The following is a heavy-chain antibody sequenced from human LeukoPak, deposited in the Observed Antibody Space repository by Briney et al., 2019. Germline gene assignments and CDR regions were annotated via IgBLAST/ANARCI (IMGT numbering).Heavy chain of an antibody. J-gene: IGHJ5*02. D-gene: IGHD6-13*01. V-gene: IGHV1-2*02. CDR2: INPNSGGT. Sequence: ASVKVSCKASGSTFTDYYMHWVRQAPGQGLEWMGWINPNSGGTNYAQKFQGRVTMTRDTSISTAYMELSRLRSDDTAVYYCARGILSSIAAAGVCWFDPWGQGTLVTVSS. CDR1: GSTFTDYY. CDR3: ARGILSSIAAAGVCWFDP.